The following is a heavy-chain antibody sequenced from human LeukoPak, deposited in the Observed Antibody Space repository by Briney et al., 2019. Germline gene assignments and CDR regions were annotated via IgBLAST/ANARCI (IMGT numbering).Heavy chain of an antibody. V-gene: IGHV6-1*01. Sequence: SQTLSLTCAISGDSVSSKSVSWSWMRPSPSRGLESLGRTRYRSTWNTFYSLSVEGRITINADTSRNEVSLRLSSVTPENTALYYCVRDFNWAFDYWGQGTLVTVSS. CDR2: TRYRSTWNT. J-gene: IGHJ4*02. CDR3: VRDFNWAFDY. CDR1: GDSVSSKSVS. D-gene: IGHD3-16*01.